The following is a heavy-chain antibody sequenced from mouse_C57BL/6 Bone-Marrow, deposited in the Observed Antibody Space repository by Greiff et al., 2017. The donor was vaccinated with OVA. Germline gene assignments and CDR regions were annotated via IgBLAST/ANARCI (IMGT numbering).Heavy chain of an antibody. CDR2: IHPNSGST. CDR3: ARTGYYGHSGFDY. J-gene: IGHJ2*01. D-gene: IGHD2-1*01. V-gene: IGHV1-64*01. CDR1: GYTFTSYW. Sequence: VQLQQPGAELVKPGASVKLSCKASGYTFTSYWMHWVKQRPGQGLEWIGMIHPNSGSTNYNEKFKSKATLTVDKSSSTAYMQLSSLTSEDSAVYYCARTGYYGHSGFDYWGQGTTLTVSS.